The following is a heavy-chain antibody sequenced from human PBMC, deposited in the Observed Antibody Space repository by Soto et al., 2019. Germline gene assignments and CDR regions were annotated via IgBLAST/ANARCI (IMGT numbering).Heavy chain of an antibody. J-gene: IGHJ4*02. CDR3: ARGRELLLDY. Sequence: DVQLVESGGALVQPGGSLRLSCVASGFTFSSYSMNWVRQAPGKGLQWVSYISRSSSNIYYGDSVKGRFTISRDNAKNSLYLQMNSLRAEDTAVYYCARGRELLLDYWGQGTLVTVSS. V-gene: IGHV3-48*01. CDR1: GFTFSSYS. CDR2: ISRSSSNI. D-gene: IGHD1-26*01.